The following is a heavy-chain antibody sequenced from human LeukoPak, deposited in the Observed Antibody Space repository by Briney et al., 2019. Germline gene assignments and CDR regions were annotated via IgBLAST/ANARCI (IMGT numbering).Heavy chain of an antibody. J-gene: IGHJ4*02. Sequence: KPSETLSLTCAVYGGSFSGYYWSWIRQPPGKGLEWIGEINHSGSTNYNPSLKSRVTISVDTSKNQFSLKLDSVTAADTAVYYCARDGTRWLQLRYWGQGTLVTVSS. CDR1: GGSFSGYY. CDR3: ARDGTRWLQLRY. CDR2: INHSGST. D-gene: IGHD5-24*01. V-gene: IGHV4-34*01.